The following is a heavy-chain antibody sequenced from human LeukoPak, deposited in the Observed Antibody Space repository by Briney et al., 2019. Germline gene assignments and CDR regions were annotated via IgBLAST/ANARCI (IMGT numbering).Heavy chain of an antibody. CDR3: TRELLASPYGMDV. D-gene: IGHD5-12*01. J-gene: IGHJ6*02. V-gene: IGHV3-49*03. Sequence: GGSLRLSCTASGFAFGDYAMSWFRQAPGKGLEWVGFIRSKAYGGTTEYAASVKGRFTISRDDSKSIAYLQMNSLKTEDTAVYYCTRELLASPYGMDVWGQGTTVTVSS. CDR1: GFAFGDYA. CDR2: IRSKAYGGTT.